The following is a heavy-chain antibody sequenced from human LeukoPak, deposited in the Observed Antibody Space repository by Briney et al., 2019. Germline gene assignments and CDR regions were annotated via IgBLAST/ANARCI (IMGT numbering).Heavy chain of an antibody. D-gene: IGHD3-16*01. V-gene: IGHV3-20*04. CDR1: GFSFDDHG. CDR3: VKDRSFNRGEPTDY. J-gene: IGHJ4*02. Sequence: GGSLRLSCAASGFSFDDHGMSWVRQAPGQGLEWVSGITWNGGSTGYADSVKGRFSISRDNAKDSLFLQMNSLRVDDTALYYCVKDRSFNRGEPTDYWGQGTLVVVSS. CDR2: ITWNGGST.